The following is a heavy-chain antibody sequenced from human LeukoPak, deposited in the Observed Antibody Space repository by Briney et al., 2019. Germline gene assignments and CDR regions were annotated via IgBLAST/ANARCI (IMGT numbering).Heavy chain of an antibody. CDR3: AKSGLSSSWYLGYFDY. D-gene: IGHD6-13*01. J-gene: IGHJ4*02. Sequence: PGGSLRLSCAASGFTFSSYGMSWVRQTPGKRLEWVSAISGSGGNTYDADSVKGRFTISRDNSKNTLYLQMNSLRAEDTALYYCAKSGLSSSWYLGYFDYWGQGTLVTVSS. CDR2: ISGSGGNT. CDR1: GFTFSSYG. V-gene: IGHV3-23*01.